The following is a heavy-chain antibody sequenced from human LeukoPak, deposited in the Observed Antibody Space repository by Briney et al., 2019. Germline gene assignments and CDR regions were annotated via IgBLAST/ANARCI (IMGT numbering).Heavy chain of an antibody. Sequence: SVKVSCKASGGTFSSYAISWVRQAPGQGLEWMGGIIPIFGTANYGQKFQGRVTITTDESTSTAYMELSSLRSEDTAVYYCARDRQEGPYCGGDCYSRARLIDLWGRGTLVTVSS. J-gene: IGHJ2*01. CDR2: IIPIFGTA. CDR3: ARDRQEGPYCGGDCYSRARLIDL. D-gene: IGHD2-21*01. V-gene: IGHV1-69*05. CDR1: GGTFSSYA.